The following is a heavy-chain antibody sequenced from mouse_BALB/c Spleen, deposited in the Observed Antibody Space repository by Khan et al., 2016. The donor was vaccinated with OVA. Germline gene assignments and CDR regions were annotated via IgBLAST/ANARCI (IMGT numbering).Heavy chain of an antibody. V-gene: IGHV5-17*02. J-gene: IGHJ4*01. CDR3: ARRGGKYYTIDY. CDR1: GFTFSSFG. Sequence: EVELVESGGGLVQPGGSRKLSCAASGFTFSSFGMHWVRQAPEKGLEWVAYISSGSSTIYYADTVKGRFTISRDNPKNTLFLQMTSLRSEDTAMYYCARRGGKYYTIDYWGQGTSVTVSS. CDR2: ISSGSSTI.